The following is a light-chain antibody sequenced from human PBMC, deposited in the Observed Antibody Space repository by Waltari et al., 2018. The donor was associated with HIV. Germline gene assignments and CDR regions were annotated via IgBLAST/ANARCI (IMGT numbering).Light chain of an antibody. V-gene: IGLV2-8*01. Sequence: QSALTQPPSASGSPGQSVTISCTGTSSDVGAYNYVSWYQQHPGKAPKLLIWEVNKRPSGVPDRFSGSKSGNTASLTVSGLQAEDEADYYCNSFAGSRVVFGVGTKLTVL. CDR3: NSFAGSRVV. J-gene: IGLJ2*01. CDR1: SSDVGAYNY. CDR2: EVN.